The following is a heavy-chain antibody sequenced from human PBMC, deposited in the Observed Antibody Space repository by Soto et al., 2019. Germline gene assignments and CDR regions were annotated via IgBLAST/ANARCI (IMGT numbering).Heavy chain of an antibody. J-gene: IGHJ4*02. CDR1: GDCFSSDA. V-gene: IGHV1-69*06. CDR2: IIPMFDTT. Sequence: GASVKVSCKASGDCFSSDAITWVRQAPGQGLEWIGEIIPMFDTTNYAPESQGRVTITADTATTTVYMEVNRLTPDDTAVYYCAREVVTETTLGYFDFWGQGALVTVSS. CDR3: AREVVTETTLGYFDF. D-gene: IGHD2-21*02.